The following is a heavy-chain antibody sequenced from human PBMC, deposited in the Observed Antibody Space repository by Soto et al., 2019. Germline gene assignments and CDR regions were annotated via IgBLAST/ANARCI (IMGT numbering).Heavy chain of an antibody. V-gene: IGHV1-69*13. J-gene: IGHJ4*01. CDR3: ARLSLSRSKIFDNSFDY. D-gene: IGHD3-3*01. CDR2: IIPIFGTA. Sequence: GSTVKVSCKASGYTFTSYYMHWVRQAPGQGLEWMGGIIPIFGTANYAQKFQGRVTITADESTSTAYMELSSLRSEDTAVYYCARLSLSRSKIFDNSFDYWGDGTLV. CDR1: GYTFTSYY.